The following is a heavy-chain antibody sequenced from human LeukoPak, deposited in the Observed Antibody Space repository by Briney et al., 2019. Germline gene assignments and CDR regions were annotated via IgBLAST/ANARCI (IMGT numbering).Heavy chain of an antibody. J-gene: IGHJ5*02. CDR3: ARGTQDDYVWGSYRHSWFDP. V-gene: IGHV3-21*01. D-gene: IGHD3-16*02. CDR2: ISSSSTYI. Sequence: GGSLRLSCAASGFTFASETMNWVRQAPGKGLEWVSSISSSSTYIYYADSVRGRFTISRDNAKNLIFLQMNSLRVEDTALYYCARGTQDDYVWGSYRHSWFDPWGQGILATVSS. CDR1: GFTFASET.